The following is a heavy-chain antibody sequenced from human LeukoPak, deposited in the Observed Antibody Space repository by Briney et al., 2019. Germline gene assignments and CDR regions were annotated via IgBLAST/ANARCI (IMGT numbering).Heavy chain of an antibody. V-gene: IGHV1-69*13. J-gene: IGHJ4*02. CDR2: IIPIFGTA. Sequence: GASVKVSCKASGGTFSSYAISWVRQAPGQGLEWMGGIIPIFGTASYAQKFQGRVTITADESTSTAYMELSSLRSEDTAVYYCAAELESFSYYWGQGTLVTVSS. CDR3: AAELESFSYY. D-gene: IGHD3-3*01. CDR1: GGTFSSYA.